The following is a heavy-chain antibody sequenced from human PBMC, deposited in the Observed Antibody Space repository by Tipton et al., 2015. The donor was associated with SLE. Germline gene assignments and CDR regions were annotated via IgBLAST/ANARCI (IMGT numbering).Heavy chain of an antibody. D-gene: IGHD1-14*01. CDR1: GYSLSSSDY. V-gene: IGHV4-38-2*01. CDR3: AASTTSYFYYGLDV. Sequence: TLSLTCSVSGYSLSSSDYWGWFLRPPGKGLEWIASIYHTGSTYYNPSPSSPVTISADTSTNHFSLRLESVTAADTAVYYCAASTTSYFYYGLDVWGQGTTVTVSS. J-gene: IGHJ6*02. CDR2: IYHTGST.